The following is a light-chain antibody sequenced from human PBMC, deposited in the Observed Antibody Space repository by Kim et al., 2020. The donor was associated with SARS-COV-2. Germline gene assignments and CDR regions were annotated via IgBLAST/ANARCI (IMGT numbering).Light chain of an antibody. CDR2: EVS. J-gene: IGLJ1*01. CDR1: SSDVGSYNL. CDR3: CSYAGSSTYV. Sequence: QSALTQPASVSGSPGQPITISSTGTSSDVGSYNLVSWYQQHPGKAPKLMIYEVSKRPSGVSNRFSGSKSGNTASLTISGLQAEDEADYYCCSYAGSSTYVFGTGTKVTVL. V-gene: IGLV2-23*02.